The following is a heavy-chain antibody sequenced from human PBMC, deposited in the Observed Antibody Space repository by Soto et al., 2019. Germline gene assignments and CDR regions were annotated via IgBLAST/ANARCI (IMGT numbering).Heavy chain of an antibody. CDR2: INAGNGNT. Sequence: XSVKVSFKTSGYPFTTYGTSLLRHSPGQRLEWMGGINAGNGNTKYSQKFQDRVTITRDTSASTAYMELSSLRFEDTAVYYCARDLGGWPDYWGQGTLVTVSP. D-gene: IGHD6-19*01. CDR3: ARDLGGWPDY. CDR1: GYPFTTYG. J-gene: IGHJ4*02. V-gene: IGHV1-3*01.